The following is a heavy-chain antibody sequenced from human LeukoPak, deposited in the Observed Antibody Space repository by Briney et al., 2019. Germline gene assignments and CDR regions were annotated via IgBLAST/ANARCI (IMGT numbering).Heavy chain of an antibody. Sequence: GGSLRLSCAASGFTVSTNYMSWVRQAPGKGLEWVSVIHSGGSTYYADSVKGRFSISRDNSKNMLYLQMNSLRAEDTAVYYCARGSAYSHWGQGTLVTVSS. D-gene: IGHD3-22*01. CDR3: ARGSAYSH. CDR2: IHSGGST. J-gene: IGHJ4*02. V-gene: IGHV3-66*02. CDR1: GFTVSTNY.